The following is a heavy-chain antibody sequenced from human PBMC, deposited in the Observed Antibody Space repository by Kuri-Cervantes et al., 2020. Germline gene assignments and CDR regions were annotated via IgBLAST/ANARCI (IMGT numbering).Heavy chain of an antibody. Sequence: GGSLRLSCAASGFTFSSYAMSWVRQAPGKGLEWVSAISGSGGSTYYADSVKGRFTISGDNSKNTLYLQMNSLRAEDTAVYYCAKHQAGYSGYDYFDYWGQGTLVTVSS. V-gene: IGHV3-23*01. CDR3: AKHQAGYSGYDYFDY. CDR2: ISGSGGST. D-gene: IGHD5-12*01. CDR1: GFTFSSYA. J-gene: IGHJ4*02.